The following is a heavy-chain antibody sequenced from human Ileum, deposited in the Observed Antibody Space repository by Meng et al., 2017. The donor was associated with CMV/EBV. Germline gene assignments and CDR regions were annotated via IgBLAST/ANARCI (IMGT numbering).Heavy chain of an antibody. J-gene: IGHJ4*02. CDR3: ARTKLGTLFDY. CDR1: GFSLGNYP. CDR2: ISGSGGST. V-gene: IGHV3-23*01. D-gene: IGHD7-27*01. Sequence: GESLKISCVASGFSLGNYPMGWVRQAPGKGLEWVSAISGSGGSTYYADSVKGRFTISRDNSKNTLYLQMNSLRAEDTAVYYCARTKLGTLFDYWGQGTLVTVSS.